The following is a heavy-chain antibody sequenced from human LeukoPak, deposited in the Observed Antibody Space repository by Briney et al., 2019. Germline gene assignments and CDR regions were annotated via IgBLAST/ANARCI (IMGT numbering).Heavy chain of an antibody. CDR2: INHSGST. D-gene: IGHD2-2*01. CDR1: GGSFSGYY. J-gene: IGHJ4*02. CDR3: ARAARTYCSSTSCMAGFDY. V-gene: IGHV4-34*01. Sequence: SDTLSLTCAVYGGSFSGYYWSWIRQPPGKGLEWIGEINHSGSTNYNPSLKSRVTISVDTSKNQFSLKLSSVTAADTAVYYCARAARTYCSSTSCMAGFDYWGQGTLVTVSS.